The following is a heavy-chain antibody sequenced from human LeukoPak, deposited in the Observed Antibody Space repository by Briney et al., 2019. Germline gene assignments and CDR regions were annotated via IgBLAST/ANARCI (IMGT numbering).Heavy chain of an antibody. CDR2: ITGSGGRT. Sequence: GGSLRLSCAASGFTFSDHAMSWVRQAPGKGLEWVSSITGSGGRTYYVDSVKGRFTISRDNAKNSLSLQMNSLSDEDTAVYYCAKDAYGGATFFYYMDVWGKGTTVTVSS. D-gene: IGHD2/OR15-2a*01. CDR1: GFTFSDHA. J-gene: IGHJ6*03. V-gene: IGHV3-23*01. CDR3: AKDAYGGATFFYYMDV.